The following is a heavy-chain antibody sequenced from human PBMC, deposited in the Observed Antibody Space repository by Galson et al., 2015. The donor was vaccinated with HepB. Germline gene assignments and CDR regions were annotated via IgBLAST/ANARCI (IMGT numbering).Heavy chain of an antibody. J-gene: IGHJ4*02. D-gene: IGHD2-15*01. CDR1: GFTFSAYD. Sequence: SLRLSCAASGFTFSAYDMYWVRQAPGKGLEWVSSITTSSSYIYYADSMRGRFTISRDNAKNSLFLQMDSLRPEDTAVYYCASDCPRGGSTCYSSGDYWGQGTLVTVSS. V-gene: IGHV3-21*06. CDR3: ASDCPRGGSTCYSSGDY. CDR2: ITTSSSYI.